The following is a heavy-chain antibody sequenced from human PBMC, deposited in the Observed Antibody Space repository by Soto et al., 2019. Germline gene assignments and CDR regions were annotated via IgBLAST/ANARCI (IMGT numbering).Heavy chain of an antibody. Sequence: SETLSLTCSVSGDSVSSGSYYWSWVRQPPGKGLEWIGYIFYSGNTNYNPSLQSRVTISVDTSKNQFSLKLRSVTAADTAMYSSPRPYSPSYYSHWFDPWGQGPLVTVSS. CDR2: IFYSGNT. CDR1: GDSVSSGSYY. CDR3: PRPYSPSYYSHWFDP. D-gene: IGHD2-2*01. V-gene: IGHV4-61*01. J-gene: IGHJ5*02.